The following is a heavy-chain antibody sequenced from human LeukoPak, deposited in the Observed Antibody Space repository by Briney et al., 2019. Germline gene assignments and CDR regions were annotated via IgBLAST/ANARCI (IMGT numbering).Heavy chain of an antibody. CDR1: GFTVSSNY. D-gene: IGHD5-18*01. CDR3: ASLGDTAMVIDDY. CDR2: IYSGGST. V-gene: IGHV3-66*01. J-gene: IGHJ4*02. Sequence: PGGSLRLSCAASGFTVSSNYMSWVRQAPGKGLEWVSVIYSGGSTYYADSVKGRFTISRDNSKNTLYLQMNSLRAEDTAVYYCASLGDTAMVIDDYWGQGTLVTVSS.